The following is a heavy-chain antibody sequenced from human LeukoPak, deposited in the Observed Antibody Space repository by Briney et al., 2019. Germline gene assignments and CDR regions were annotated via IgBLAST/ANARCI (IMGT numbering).Heavy chain of an antibody. CDR1: GGSFSGYY. Sequence: PSETLSLTCAVYGGSFSGYYWSWIRQPPGKGLEWLGEINHSGSTNYNPSLKSRVTISVDTSKNQFSLKLSSVTAADTAVYYCARGYDSSGYWNYFDYWGQGTLVTVSS. D-gene: IGHD3-22*01. V-gene: IGHV4-34*01. CDR3: ARGYDSSGYWNYFDY. CDR2: INHSGST. J-gene: IGHJ4*02.